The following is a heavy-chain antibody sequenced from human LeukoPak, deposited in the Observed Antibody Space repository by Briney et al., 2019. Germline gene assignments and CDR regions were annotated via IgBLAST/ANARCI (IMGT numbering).Heavy chain of an antibody. CDR2: IKQDGSEK. CDR1: GFTISTYL. D-gene: IGHD6-13*01. Sequence: GGSLRLSCAASGFTISTYLMSWVRQAPGKGLEWVANIKQDGSEKYYIDSVKGRFTISRDNAKNSLYLQMNSPRAEDTAMYYCARDSAGNDYWGQGTLVTVSS. CDR3: ARDSAGNDY. J-gene: IGHJ4*02. V-gene: IGHV3-7*01.